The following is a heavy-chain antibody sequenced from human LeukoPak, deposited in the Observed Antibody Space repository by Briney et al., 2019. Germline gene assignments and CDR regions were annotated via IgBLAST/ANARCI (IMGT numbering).Heavy chain of an antibody. Sequence: SETLSLTCTVSGGSISSHYWSWIRQPPGKGLEWIGYIYYSGSTNYNPSLKSRVTISVDTSKSQFSLKLSSVTAADTAVYYCARGLVLPDYWGQGTLVTVSS. CDR2: IYYSGST. D-gene: IGHD3-10*01. CDR1: GGSISSHY. CDR3: ARGLVLPDY. J-gene: IGHJ4*02. V-gene: IGHV4-59*11.